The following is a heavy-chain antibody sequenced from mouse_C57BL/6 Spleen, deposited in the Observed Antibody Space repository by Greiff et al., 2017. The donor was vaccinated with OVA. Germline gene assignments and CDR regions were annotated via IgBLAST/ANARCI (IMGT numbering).Heavy chain of an antibody. V-gene: IGHV14-4*01. CDR3: TTIYYYGSSYKAWFAY. CDR2: IDPENGDT. CDR1: GFNIKDDY. D-gene: IGHD1-1*01. J-gene: IGHJ3*01. Sequence: VQLQQSGAELVRPGASVKLSCTASGFNIKDDYMPWVKQRPEQGLEWIGWIDPENGDTEYASKFQGKATITADTSSNTAYLQLSSLTSEDTAVYYCTTIYYYGSSYKAWFAYWGQGTLVTVSA.